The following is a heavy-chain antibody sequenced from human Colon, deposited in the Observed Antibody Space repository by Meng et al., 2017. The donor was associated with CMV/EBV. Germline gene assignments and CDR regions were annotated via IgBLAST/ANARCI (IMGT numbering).Heavy chain of an antibody. CDR3: AKGPAYSGFWGGYDN. D-gene: IGHD3-3*01. Sequence: GESLKISCAVSGFSFKDYAMVWVRQAPGKGLEWVSGITGSASYTYYADAVKGRFTVSRDNSNNTLHLQMHSLRAEDTAVYYCAKGPAYSGFWGGYDNWGQGTPVTVSS. J-gene: IGHJ4*02. CDR1: GFSFKDYA. CDR2: ITGSASYT. V-gene: IGHV3-23*01.